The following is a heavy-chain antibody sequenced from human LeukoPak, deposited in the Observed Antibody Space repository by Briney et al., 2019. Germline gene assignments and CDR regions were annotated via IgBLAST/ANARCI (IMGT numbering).Heavy chain of an antibody. Sequence: VSVKVSCKASGYTFTDYYIHWVRQAPGQGLEWMGWINPNSGGTNYAQKFQGRVTMTRDTSISTAYMELSRLRSDDTAVYYCARDRGIDYYGSGSYYRHYYYYMDVWGKGTTVTVSS. J-gene: IGHJ6*03. D-gene: IGHD3-10*01. CDR3: ARDRGIDYYGSGSYYRHYYYYMDV. CDR1: GYTFTDYY. CDR2: INPNSGGT. V-gene: IGHV1-2*02.